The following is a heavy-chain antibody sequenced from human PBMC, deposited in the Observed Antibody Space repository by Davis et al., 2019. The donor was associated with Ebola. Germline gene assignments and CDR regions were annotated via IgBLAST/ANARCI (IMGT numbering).Heavy chain of an antibody. J-gene: IGHJ6*02. CDR3: AKDRGGDTYYYYGMDV. CDR2: ISGSGGST. V-gene: IGHV3-23*01. D-gene: IGHD2-21*02. CDR1: GFTFSSYA. Sequence: PGGSLRLSCAASGFTFSSYAMSWVRQAPGKGLEWDSAISGSGGSTYYADSVKGRFTISRDNSKNTLYLQMNSLRAEETAVYYCAKDRGGDTYYYYGMDVWGQGTTVTVSS.